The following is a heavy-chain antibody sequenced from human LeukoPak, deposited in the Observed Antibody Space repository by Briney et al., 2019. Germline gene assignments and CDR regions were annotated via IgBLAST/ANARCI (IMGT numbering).Heavy chain of an antibody. CDR1: GYTFTGYY. D-gene: IGHD5/OR15-5a*01. CDR3: ARDRYSVYDWDFDY. V-gene: IGHV1-2*06. J-gene: IGHJ4*02. Sequence: ASVKVSCKASGYTFTGYYMHWVRQAPGRGLEWMGRINPNSGGTNYAQKFQGRVTMTRDTSISTAYMELSRLRSDDTAVYYCARDRYSVYDWDFDYWGQGTLVTVSS. CDR2: INPNSGGT.